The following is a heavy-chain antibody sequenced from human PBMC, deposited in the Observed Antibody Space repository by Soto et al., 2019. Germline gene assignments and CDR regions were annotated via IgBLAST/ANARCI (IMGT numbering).Heavy chain of an antibody. V-gene: IGHV4-59*08. D-gene: IGHD2-2*03. CDR1: GGSLSPNY. CDR2: IYYGGTT. CDR3: ARLNGYCVSTSCHGYYGMDV. Sequence: SETLSLTCTASGGSLSPNYWSWIRQPPGKGLEWIGNIYYGGTTTNNPSLNSRVAISIDTSKNQFSLTLTSVTAADTAVYYCARLNGYCVSTSCHGYYGMDVWGQGTTVTVSS. J-gene: IGHJ6*02.